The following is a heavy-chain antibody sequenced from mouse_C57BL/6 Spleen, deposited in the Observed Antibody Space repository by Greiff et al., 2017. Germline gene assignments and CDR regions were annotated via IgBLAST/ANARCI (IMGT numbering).Heavy chain of an antibody. J-gene: IGHJ4*01. CDR1: GFNIKDYY. D-gene: IGHD1-1*01. Sequence: EVQLQQSGAELVRPGASVKLSCTASGFNIKDYYMHWVKQRPEQGLEWIGRIDPEDGDTEYAQKFQGKATMTADTSSNTAYLQLSSLTSEDTAVYYCTTGYYYVSWDAMDYWGQGTSVTVDS. CDR2: IDPEDGDT. V-gene: IGHV14-1*01. CDR3: TTGYYYVSWDAMDY.